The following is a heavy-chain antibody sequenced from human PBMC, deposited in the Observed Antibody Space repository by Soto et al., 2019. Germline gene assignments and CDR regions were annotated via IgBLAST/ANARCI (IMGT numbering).Heavy chain of an antibody. CDR2: IIPIFGTA. V-gene: IGHV1-69*13. CDR3: ASPGRRPAAMTGKNEYYYYYYGMDV. J-gene: IGHJ6*02. D-gene: IGHD2-2*01. Sequence: ASVKVSCKASGGTFSSYAISWVRQAPGQGLEWMGGIIPIFGTANYAQKFQGRVTITADESTSTAYMELSSLRSEDTAVYYCASPGRRPAAMTGKNEYYYYYYGMDVWGQGTTVTVSS. CDR1: GGTFSSYA.